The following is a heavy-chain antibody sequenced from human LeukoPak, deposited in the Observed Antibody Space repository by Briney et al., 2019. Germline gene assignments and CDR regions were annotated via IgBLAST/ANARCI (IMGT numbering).Heavy chain of an antibody. Sequence: SVKVSCKASGGTVSSYATSWVRQAPGQGLEWMGRILPMFGRADCAQKFQDRVTLTADFSTSTAHMELSSLRFEDTAVYYCARETGTTSPKPFYVWGKGTTVTVSS. D-gene: IGHD1/OR15-1a*01. CDR1: GGTVSSYA. V-gene: IGHV1-69*13. J-gene: IGHJ6*04. CDR3: ARETGTTSPKPFYV. CDR2: ILPMFGRA.